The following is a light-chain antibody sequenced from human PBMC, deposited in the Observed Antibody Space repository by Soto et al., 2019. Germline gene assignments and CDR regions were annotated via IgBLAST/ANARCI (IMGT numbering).Light chain of an antibody. CDR3: MQGLQTAWT. Sequence: DIVMTQSPLSLPVTPGEPASISCRSSQSLLHSNGYNYLDWYLQKPGQSPQLLIYLGSNRASGVPDRFSGNGAGTDFTLKISRVEAEDVGFYYCMQGLQTAWTFGQGTKVEIK. V-gene: IGKV2-28*01. J-gene: IGKJ1*01. CDR2: LGS. CDR1: QSLLHSNGYNY.